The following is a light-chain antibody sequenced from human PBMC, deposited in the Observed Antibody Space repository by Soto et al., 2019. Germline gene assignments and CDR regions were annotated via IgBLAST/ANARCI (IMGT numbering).Light chain of an antibody. V-gene: IGKV3-20*01. Sequence: EIVLTQSPGTLSLSPGERATLSCRASQSVSSSYLAWYQQKPGQAPRLLIYGASSRATGIPDRFSGSGSGTDFTLTISRLEPEDFAVYYCQQYGSSPGTVGQGTKVVIK. J-gene: IGKJ1*01. CDR2: GAS. CDR1: QSVSSSY. CDR3: QQYGSSPGT.